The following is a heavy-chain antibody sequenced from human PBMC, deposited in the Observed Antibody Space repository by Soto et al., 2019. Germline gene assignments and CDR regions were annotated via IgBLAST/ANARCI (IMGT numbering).Heavy chain of an antibody. J-gene: IGHJ5*02. V-gene: IGHV1-18*01. CDR3: ARGGRLWVTTAWFDP. Sequence: ASVKVSCKTSGYTFSNYGITWVRQAPGQPLEWLGWISLYSDGTNYAQKLQGRVTMTTDTSTSTAYMELRSLRSDDTAVYYCARGGRLWVTTAWFDPWGQGTLVTVSS. CDR2: ISLYSDGT. CDR1: GYTFSNYG. D-gene: IGHD4-17*01.